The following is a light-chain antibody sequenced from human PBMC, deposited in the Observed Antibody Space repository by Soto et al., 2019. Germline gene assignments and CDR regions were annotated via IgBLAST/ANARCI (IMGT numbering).Light chain of an antibody. V-gene: IGLV7-43*01. CDR1: TGAANAGHC. CDR3: LIYHAGSVI. CDR2: KTT. J-gene: IGLJ1*01. Sequence: QALVTQEPSVTVSPGGTVTLTCVSSTGAANAGHCPTWFQRKPGQASSQLIYKTTNKYSWTPARFSGSLLRGKPSLTLSXXQPEDEADDYWLIYHAGSVIFGTGTTVTVL.